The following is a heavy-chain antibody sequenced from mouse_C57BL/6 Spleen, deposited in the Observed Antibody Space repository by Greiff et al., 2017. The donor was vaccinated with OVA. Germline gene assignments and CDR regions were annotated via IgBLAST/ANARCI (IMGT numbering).Heavy chain of an antibody. CDR1: GYAFRSSW. Sequence: QVQLQQSGPELVKPGASVKISCKASGYAFRSSWLNWVKQRPGKGLEWIGRIYPGDGDTNYNGTFKGKATLTADKSSSTAYMQLSSLTSEDSAVYFCARANSVFDYWGQGTTLTVSS. D-gene: IGHD4-1*01. CDR3: ARANSVFDY. V-gene: IGHV1-82*01. CDR2: IYPGDGDT. J-gene: IGHJ2*01.